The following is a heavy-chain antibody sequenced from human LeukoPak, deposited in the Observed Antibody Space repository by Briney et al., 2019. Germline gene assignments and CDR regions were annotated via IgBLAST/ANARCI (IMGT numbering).Heavy chain of an antibody. CDR3: ARDSDSSSWYVFDY. CDR2: IKQDENEK. CDR1: GFTLRRYW. J-gene: IGHJ4*02. D-gene: IGHD6-13*01. V-gene: IGHV3-7*01. Sequence: PRRTLSLSCAASGFTLRRYWMSGGRGAPGRGLEGVANIKQDENEKYYLDSVKGRFTISRDNAKNPLYLQMNSLRAEDTAVYYCARDSDSSSWYVFDYWGQGTLVTVSS.